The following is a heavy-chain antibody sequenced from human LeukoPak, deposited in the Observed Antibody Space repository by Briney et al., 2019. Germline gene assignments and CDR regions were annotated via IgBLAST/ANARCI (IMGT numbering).Heavy chain of an antibody. CDR2: IIPIFGTA. Sequence: SVKVSCKASGGTFSSYAISWVRQAPGQGLEWMGGIIPIFGTANYAQKFQGRVTITADESTSTAYMELSSLRSEDTAVYYCARDLDSGYDLAAFDIWGQGTMVTVSS. CDR3: ARDLDSGYDLAAFDI. D-gene: IGHD5-12*01. CDR1: GGTFSSYA. V-gene: IGHV1-69*01. J-gene: IGHJ3*02.